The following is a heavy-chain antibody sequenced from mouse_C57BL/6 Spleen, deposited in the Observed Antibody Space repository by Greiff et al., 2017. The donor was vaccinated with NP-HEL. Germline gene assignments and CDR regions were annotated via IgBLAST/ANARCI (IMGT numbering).Heavy chain of an antibody. CDR1: GYSITSGYY. D-gene: IGHD1-1*01. J-gene: IGHJ1*03. V-gene: IGHV3-6*01. CDR2: ISYDGSN. CDR3: ARDLIYYYGSSYGYFEV. Sequence: EVQLQESGPGLVKPSQSLSLTCSVTGYSITSGYYWNWIRQFPGNKLEWMGYISYDGSNNYNPSLKNRISITRDTSKNQFFLKLNSVTTEDTATYYCARDLIYYYGSSYGYFEVWGTGTTVTVSS.